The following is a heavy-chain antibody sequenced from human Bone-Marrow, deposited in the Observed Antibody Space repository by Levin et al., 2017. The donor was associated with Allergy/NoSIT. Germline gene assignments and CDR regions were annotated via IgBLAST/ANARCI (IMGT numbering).Heavy chain of an antibody. V-gene: IGHV3-33*01. CDR3: ARGYYDFWSGYPSRGFGYYYYGMDV. CDR2: IWYDGSNK. CDR1: GFTFSSYG. J-gene: IGHJ6*02. Sequence: GGSLRLSCAASGFTFSSYGMHWVRQAPGKGLEWVAVIWYDGSNKYYADSVKGRFTISRDNSKNTLYLQMNSLRAEDTAVYYCARGYYDFWSGYPSRGFGYYYYGMDVWGQGTTVTVSS. D-gene: IGHD3-3*01.